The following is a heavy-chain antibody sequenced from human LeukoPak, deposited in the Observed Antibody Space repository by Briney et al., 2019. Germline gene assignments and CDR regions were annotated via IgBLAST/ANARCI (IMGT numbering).Heavy chain of an antibody. D-gene: IGHD3-22*01. V-gene: IGHV1-24*01. CDR2: FDPEDGET. CDR1: GYTLTELS. CDR3: ATDLLYDSSAQRGY. Sequence: ASVKVSCKVSGYTLTELSMHWVRQAPGNGLEWMGGFDPEDGETIYAQKFQGRVTMTEDTSTDTAYMELSSLRSEDTAVYYCATDLLYDSSAQRGYWGQGTLVTVSS. J-gene: IGHJ4*02.